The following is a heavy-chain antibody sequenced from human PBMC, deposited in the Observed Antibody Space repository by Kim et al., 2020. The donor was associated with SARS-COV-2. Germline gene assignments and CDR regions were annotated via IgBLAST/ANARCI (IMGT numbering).Heavy chain of an antibody. D-gene: IGHD5-12*01. V-gene: IGHV3-53*01. J-gene: IGHJ2*01. CDR2: IYSGGST. CDR3: ARDKEGKYSGYDLYFDL. CDR1: GFTVSSNY. Sequence: GGSLRLSCAASGFTVSSNYMSWVRQAPGKGLEWVSVIYSGGSTYYADSVKGRFTISRDNSKNTLYLQMNSLRAEATAVYYCARDKEGKYSGYDLYFDLWGRGTLVTVSS.